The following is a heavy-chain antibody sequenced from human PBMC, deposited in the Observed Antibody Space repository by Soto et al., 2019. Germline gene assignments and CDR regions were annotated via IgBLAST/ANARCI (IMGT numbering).Heavy chain of an antibody. J-gene: IGHJ6*04. CDR3: ARAITYSAYSSSWWGYYGMDV. D-gene: IGHD6-13*01. CDR2: TYYRSKWYN. V-gene: IGHV6-1*01. CDR1: GDSVSSNSAA. Sequence: SQTLSLTCAISGDSVSSNSAAWNWIRQSPSRGLEWLGRTYYRSKWYNDYAVSVKSRITINPDTSKNQFSLQLNSVTPEDTAVYYCARAITYSAYSSSWWGYYGMDVCGEGTTVTVSS.